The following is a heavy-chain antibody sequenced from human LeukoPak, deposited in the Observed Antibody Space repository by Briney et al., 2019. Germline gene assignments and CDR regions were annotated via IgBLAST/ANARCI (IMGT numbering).Heavy chain of an antibody. CDR3: ARVRGSGVVAFDT. J-gene: IGHJ3*02. CDR2: IDYSGTT. Sequence: PQSLSLTWTVSGGSTNSGGCCWGWIRHHPGKGLESVGQIDYSGTTPYNPVPRSRGTKSRDTSQNPLSRKLEAGTAPGSAAYYCARVRGSGVVAFDTWGQGTLVTVSS. V-gene: IGHV4-31*02. CDR1: GGSTNSGGCC. D-gene: IGHD3-16*01.